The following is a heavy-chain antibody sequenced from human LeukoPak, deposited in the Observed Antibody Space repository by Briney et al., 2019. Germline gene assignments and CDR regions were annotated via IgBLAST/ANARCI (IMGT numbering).Heavy chain of an antibody. CDR2: ISPDGGNT. J-gene: IGHJ4*02. Sequence: QPGGSLRLSRAASGFTFSSYWMHWVRQAPGKGLVWVSRISPDGGNTGYAGSVKGRFTISRDNAKNTLYLQMNSLRADDTAVYYCARRGAVAATYYYGYWGQGTLVTVSS. V-gene: IGHV3-74*01. CDR1: GFTFSSYW. D-gene: IGHD6-19*01. CDR3: ARRGAVAATYYYGY.